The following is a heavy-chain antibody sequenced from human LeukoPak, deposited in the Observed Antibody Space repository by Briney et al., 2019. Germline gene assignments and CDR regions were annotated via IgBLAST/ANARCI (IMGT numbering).Heavy chain of an antibody. CDR3: VRGITGTHFDY. CDR1: GFTFSSYA. CDR2: ISSNGGST. Sequence: GGSLRLSCSASGFTFSSYAMHWVRQAPGKGLEYVSAISSNGGSTYYADSVKGRFTISRDNSKNTLYLQMSSLRAEDTAVCYCVRGITGTHFDYWGQGTLVTVSS. D-gene: IGHD1-20*01. V-gene: IGHV3-64D*06. J-gene: IGHJ4*02.